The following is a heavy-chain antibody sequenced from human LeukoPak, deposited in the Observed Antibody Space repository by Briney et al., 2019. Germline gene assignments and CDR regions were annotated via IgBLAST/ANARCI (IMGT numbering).Heavy chain of an antibody. J-gene: IGHJ4*02. CDR3: SYSHCGGDCYAFDY. D-gene: IGHD2-21*02. V-gene: IGHV3-23*01. CDR1: GFTFSRHA. CDR2: ISGSGAST. Sequence: GGSLRLSCAASGFTFSRHAMNWVRQAPGKGLEWVSGISGSGASTYYAASVKGRFTVSRDSSKNTVYLQMNSLRAEDTAMYYCSYSHCGGDCYAFDYWGQGTLVTVSS.